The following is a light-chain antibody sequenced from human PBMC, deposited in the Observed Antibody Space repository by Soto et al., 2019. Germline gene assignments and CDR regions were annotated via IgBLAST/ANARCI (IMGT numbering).Light chain of an antibody. J-gene: IGLJ2*01. V-gene: IGLV2-14*01. CDR1: RSDVGGYNY. CDR3: SSYTSSGLVV. Sequence: QSALTQPASVSGSPGQSITISCTGTRSDVGGYNYVSWYQQHPGKAPKLMIYDVSNRPSGVSNRFSGSKSGNTASLTISGRQAEDEADYCCSSYTSSGLVVFGGGTKLTVL. CDR2: DVS.